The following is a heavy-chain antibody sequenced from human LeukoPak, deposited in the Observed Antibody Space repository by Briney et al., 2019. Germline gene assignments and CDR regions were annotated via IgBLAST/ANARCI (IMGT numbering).Heavy chain of an antibody. V-gene: IGHV2-70*11. CDR2: FDWDDDK. J-gene: IGHJ4*02. CDR1: GFSLRTSQMC. Sequence: SGPTLVNPTQTLTLTCTFSGFSLRTSQMCVSWIRQPPGKALEWLARFDWDDDKYYSTSLKTRLTISKDTSKNQVVLTMTNMDPVDTATYYCARAYSSGWFFDYWGQGTLVTVSS. D-gene: IGHD6-19*01. CDR3: ARAYSSGWFFDY.